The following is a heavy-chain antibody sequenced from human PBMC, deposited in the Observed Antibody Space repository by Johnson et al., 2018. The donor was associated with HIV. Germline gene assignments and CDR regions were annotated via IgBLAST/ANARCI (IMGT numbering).Heavy chain of an antibody. D-gene: IGHD3-3*01. CDR1: GFTFSSYA. Sequence: VQLVESGGGVVQPGRSLRLSCASSGFTFSSYAMHWVRQAPGKGLEWVAVISYDGSNKYYADSVKGRFTISRDNSKNSLYLQMNSLRAEDTAVYYCARAGNYDFWSGYLSDDAFDIWGQGTMVTVSS. V-gene: IGHV3-30*04. CDR2: ISYDGSNK. CDR3: ARAGNYDFWSGYLSDDAFDI. J-gene: IGHJ3*02.